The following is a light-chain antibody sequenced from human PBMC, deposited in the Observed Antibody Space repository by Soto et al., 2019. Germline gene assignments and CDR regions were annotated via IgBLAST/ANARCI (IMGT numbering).Light chain of an antibody. Sequence: EIVMTQSPGTLSVSPGQRATLSCRASQSVSSNLAWYQQKPGQAPRLLIYGASTRATGIPARFSGSGSGTEFSLTITSLHSEDFALYYCHQHEIWPQTFGQGTKVEIK. CDR3: HQHEIWPQT. CDR1: QSVSSN. V-gene: IGKV3-15*01. CDR2: GAS. J-gene: IGKJ1*01.